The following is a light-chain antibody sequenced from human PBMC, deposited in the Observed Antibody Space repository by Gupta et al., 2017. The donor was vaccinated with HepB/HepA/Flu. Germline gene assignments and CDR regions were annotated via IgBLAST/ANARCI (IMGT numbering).Light chain of an antibody. CDR2: QDS. J-gene: IGLJ2*01. CDR1: KLGAKY. CDR3: QAWDSSTVV. Sequence: SYELTHPPSVSVSPGQTASITCSGNKLGAKYACWYQQKPGQSPVLVIYQDSKRPSGIPERFSGSNSGNTATLTISGTQARDEADYYCQAWDSSTVVFGGGTRLTVL. V-gene: IGLV3-1*01.